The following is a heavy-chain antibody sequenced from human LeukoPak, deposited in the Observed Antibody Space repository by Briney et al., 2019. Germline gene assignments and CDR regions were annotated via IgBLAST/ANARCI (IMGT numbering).Heavy chain of an antibody. V-gene: IGHV4-31*03. CDR3: ARVRGLPADRGSSGYIDY. CDR1: GGSISSGGYY. D-gene: IGHD3-22*01. CDR2: IYYSGST. Sequence: SQTLSLTCTVSGGSISSGGYYWSWIRQHPGKGLEWIGYIYYSGSTYYNLSLKSRVTISVDTSKNQFSLKLSSVTAADTAVYYCARVRGLPADRGSSGYIDYWGQGTLVTVSS. J-gene: IGHJ4*02.